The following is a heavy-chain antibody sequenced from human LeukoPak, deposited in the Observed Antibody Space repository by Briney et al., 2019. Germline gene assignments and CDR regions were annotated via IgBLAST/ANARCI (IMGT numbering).Heavy chain of an antibody. CDR3: ASYTTSRYCSSTSCYRAFDI. Sequence: GSIXSYYXXXIRXPPGKGLXXXXYIYXXGSTNYNPSLKSRVTISVDTSKNQFSLKLSSVTAADAAVYYCASYTTSRYCSSTSCYRAFDIWGQGTMVTVSS. V-gene: IGHV4-59*01. CDR1: GSIXSYY. J-gene: IGHJ3*02. D-gene: IGHD2-2*01. CDR2: IYXXGST.